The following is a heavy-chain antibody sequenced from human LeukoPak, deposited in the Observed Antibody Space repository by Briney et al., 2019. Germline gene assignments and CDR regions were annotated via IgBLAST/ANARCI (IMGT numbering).Heavy chain of an antibody. CDR1: GYTFTNYA. CDR2: INAGNGDT. CDR3: ARGLWSAHRREYYFDS. D-gene: IGHD3-3*01. Sequence: ASVKVSCKASGYTFTNYAVNWLRQAPGQRLEWMGWINAGNGDTKFSQNYQARVTITRDASASTAYMELSSLTSEDTAVYFCARGLWSAHRREYYFDSWGQGTLVTVSS. V-gene: IGHV1-3*01. J-gene: IGHJ4*02.